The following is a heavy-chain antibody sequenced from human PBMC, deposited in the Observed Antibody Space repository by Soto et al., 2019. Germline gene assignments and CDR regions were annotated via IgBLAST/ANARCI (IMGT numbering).Heavy chain of an antibody. V-gene: IGHV4-61*01. CDR3: ARVDTSVGIPIWDH. D-gene: IGHD5-18*01. CDR2: IYHSGST. Sequence: QVQLRESGPGLVKPSETLSLTCTVSGDSVNSGSYFWSWVRQPPGKGLEWIGYIYHSGSTNYKPSLKSRVAISLDTSRNQVSLKLSSVSTADTAVYYCARVDTSVGIPIWDHWGQGTLVSVSS. J-gene: IGHJ4*02. CDR1: GDSVNSGSYF.